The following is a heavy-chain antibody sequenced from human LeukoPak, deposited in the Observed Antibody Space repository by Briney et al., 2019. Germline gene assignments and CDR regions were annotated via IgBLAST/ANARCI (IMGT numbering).Heavy chain of an antibody. CDR2: INTGNGNT. CDR1: GYTFTNYA. D-gene: IGHD5-12*01. J-gene: IGHJ4*02. CDR3: TRVGYSGYDSRPVFNY. V-gene: IGHV1-3*04. Sequence: ASVKVSCKASGYTFTNYALHWVRQAPGQRLEWMGWINTGNGNTKYSQKFQGRVTITRATSASTAYMELSSLRSEDTAVYYCTRVGYSGYDSRPVFNYWGQGTLVTVSS.